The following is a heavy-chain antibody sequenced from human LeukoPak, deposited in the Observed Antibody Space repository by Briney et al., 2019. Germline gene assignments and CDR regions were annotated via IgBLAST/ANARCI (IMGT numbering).Heavy chain of an antibody. Sequence: GGSLRLSCAASGFTFSSYSMNWVRQAPGKGLEWVSAISGSGDSTYYADSVKGRFTISRDNSKNTLYLQMNSLRAEDTAVYYCAKGHSITMIRGGQWYYYMDVWGKGTTVTISS. J-gene: IGHJ6*03. CDR3: AKGHSITMIRGGQWYYYMDV. V-gene: IGHV3-23*01. CDR2: ISGSGDST. CDR1: GFTFSSYS. D-gene: IGHD3-10*01.